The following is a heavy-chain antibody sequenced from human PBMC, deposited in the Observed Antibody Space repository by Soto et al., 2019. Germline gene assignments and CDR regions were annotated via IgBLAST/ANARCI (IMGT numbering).Heavy chain of an antibody. V-gene: IGHV3-9*01. D-gene: IGHD5-18*01. CDR1: GYTFDDFA. CDR3: AKANTAMVTDYYYGMDV. Sequence: EVQLVESGGGLVQPGRSLRLSCAASGYTFDDFAMHWVRQPPGNGLEWVSGISWNSGSIGYADSVKGRFTISRDNAKNSLYLQMNSLRAEDTALYYCAKANTAMVTDYYYGMDVWGQGTTVTVSS. CDR2: ISWNSGSI. J-gene: IGHJ6*02.